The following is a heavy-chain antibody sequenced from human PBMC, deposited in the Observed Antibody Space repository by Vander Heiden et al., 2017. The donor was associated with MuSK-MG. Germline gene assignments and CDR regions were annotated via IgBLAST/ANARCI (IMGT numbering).Heavy chain of an antibody. V-gene: IGHV1-24*01. CDR2: FDPEDGET. Sequence: QVQLVQSGAEVKKPGASVKASCKVSGSTVTELSMHWVRQAPGKGLEWMGGFDPEDGETIYAQKFQGRVTMTEDTSTDTAYMELSSLRSEDTAVYYCATDLITFGGVIAPLAYWGQGTLVTVSS. D-gene: IGHD3-16*02. CDR1: GSTVTELS. J-gene: IGHJ4*02. CDR3: ATDLITFGGVIAPLAY.